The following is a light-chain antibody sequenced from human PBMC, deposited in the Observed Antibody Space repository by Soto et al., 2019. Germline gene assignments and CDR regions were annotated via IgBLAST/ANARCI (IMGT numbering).Light chain of an antibody. CDR1: SSDVGGYNY. Sequence: QSALTQPASVSGSPGQSITISCTGTSSDVGGYNYVSWYQQHPGKAPKLMIYEVSNRPSGVSSRFSGSKSGNTASLTISGLQAEDVADYYCSSYTSSSTTWVFGGGTQLPVL. V-gene: IGLV2-14*01. CDR2: EVS. J-gene: IGLJ3*02. CDR3: SSYTSSSTTWV.